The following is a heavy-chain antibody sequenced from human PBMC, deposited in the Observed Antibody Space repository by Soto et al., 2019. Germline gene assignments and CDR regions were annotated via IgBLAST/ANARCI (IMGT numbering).Heavy chain of an antibody. V-gene: IGHV1-18*01. CDR1: GYTFTSYG. CDR2: ISAYNGNT. D-gene: IGHD3-22*01. Sequence: QVQLVQSGAEVKKPGASVKVSCKASGYTFTSYGISWVRQAPGQGLEWMGWISAYNGNTNYAQKLQGRVTMTTDTPTSTAYMELRSLRSDDTAVYYCASYTYYYDSSGYIHDAFDIWGQGTMVTVSS. J-gene: IGHJ3*02. CDR3: ASYTYYYDSSGYIHDAFDI.